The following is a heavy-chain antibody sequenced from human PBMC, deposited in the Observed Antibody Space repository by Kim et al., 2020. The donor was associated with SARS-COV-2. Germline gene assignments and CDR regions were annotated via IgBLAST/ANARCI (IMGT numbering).Heavy chain of an antibody. Sequence: GGSLRLSCAASGFTFNVRWLHWVRQAPGKGLVWVSRIVGDGRETTYADSVKGRFTISRDNARNTVYLQMNSLRAEDTAVYYCARDDAYGLDVWGQGTKVT. CDR2: IVGDGRET. CDR3: ARDDAYGLDV. J-gene: IGHJ6*02. CDR1: GFTFNVRW. V-gene: IGHV3-74*01.